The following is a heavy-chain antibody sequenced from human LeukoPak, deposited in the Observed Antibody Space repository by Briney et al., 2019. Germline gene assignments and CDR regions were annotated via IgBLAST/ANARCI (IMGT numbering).Heavy chain of an antibody. Sequence: PSETLSLTCAVSGYSISSGYYWGWIRQPPGKGLEWIGSIYHSGSTYYNPSLKSRVTISVDTSKNQFSLKLSSVTAADTAVYYCARVMEDLVPAATKSFDYWGQGTLGTVSS. V-gene: IGHV4-38-2*01. CDR3: ARVMEDLVPAATKSFDY. CDR1: GYSISSGYY. D-gene: IGHD2-2*01. CDR2: IYHSGST. J-gene: IGHJ4*02.